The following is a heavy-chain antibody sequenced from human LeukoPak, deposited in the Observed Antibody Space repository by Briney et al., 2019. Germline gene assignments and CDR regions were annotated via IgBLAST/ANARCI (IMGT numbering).Heavy chain of an antibody. Sequence: PGGSLRLSCAASGFTFSSYWMHWVRQAPGKGLVWVSAITSVGGSTSYADSVKGRFTISRDKAKNTLYLQMNSLRAEDTAVYFCARDQGDAFDIWGQGTMVAVSS. CDR1: GFTFSSYW. CDR3: ARDQGDAFDI. CDR2: ITSVGGST. J-gene: IGHJ3*02. V-gene: IGHV3-74*01.